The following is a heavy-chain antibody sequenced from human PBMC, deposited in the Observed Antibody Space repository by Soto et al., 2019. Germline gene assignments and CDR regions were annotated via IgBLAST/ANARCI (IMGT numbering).Heavy chain of an antibody. Sequence: EVQLVESGGGPVMPGGSLRLSCAASGFTFSDYSMSWVRQAPGKGLEWVSSISGSSTYIYYADSVKGRFTITRDNAKNSLYLKMDSLSAEDTAVDYCANIARGYPGRIDYWGQGTLVTVSS. CDR1: GFTFSDYS. CDR2: ISGSSTYI. CDR3: ANIARGYPGRIDY. J-gene: IGHJ4*02. D-gene: IGHD5-12*01. V-gene: IGHV3-21*01.